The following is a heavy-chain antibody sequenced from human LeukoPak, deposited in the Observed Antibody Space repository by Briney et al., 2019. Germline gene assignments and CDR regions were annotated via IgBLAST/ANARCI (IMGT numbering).Heavy chain of an antibody. J-gene: IGHJ4*02. CDR1: GFTFSSYD. CDR3: ARERSGDRSDYFDY. V-gene: IGHV3-30*03. CDR2: ISYDGSNK. D-gene: IGHD2-15*01. Sequence: GGSLRLSCAASGFTFSSYDVHWVRQAPGKGLEWVAVISYDGSNKYYADSVKGRFTISRDNSKNTLYLQMNSMRAEDTAVYYCARERSGDRSDYFDYWGQGTLVTVSS.